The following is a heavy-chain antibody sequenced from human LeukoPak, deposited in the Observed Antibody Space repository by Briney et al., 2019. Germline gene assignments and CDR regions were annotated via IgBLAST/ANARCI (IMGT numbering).Heavy chain of an antibody. CDR1: GGSISSGHYH. J-gene: IGHJ4*02. CDR3: ARGGSYSDFDS. D-gene: IGHD1-26*01. CDR2: IHTSGNT. Sequence: PSETLSLTSTVSGGSISSGHYHWSWIRQPAGKGLEWIGRIHTSGNTNYNPSFQSRVTISADTSKDQFSLKLSSVTAADTAVYYCARGGSYSDFDSWGQGTLVTVSS. V-gene: IGHV4-61*02.